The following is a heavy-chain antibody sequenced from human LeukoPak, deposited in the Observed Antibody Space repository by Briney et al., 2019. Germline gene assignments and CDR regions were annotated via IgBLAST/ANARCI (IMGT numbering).Heavy chain of an antibody. D-gene: IGHD3-22*01. CDR2: ISGSGGST. Sequence: GGSLRLSCAASGFTFSSYAMSWVRQAPGKGLEWVSAISGSGGSTYYADSVKGRFTISRDNAKNSLYLQMNSLRAEDTAVYYCARDPYYDSSGYYGYWGQGTLVTVSS. CDR1: GFTFSSYA. V-gene: IGHV3-23*01. CDR3: ARDPYYDSSGYYGY. J-gene: IGHJ4*02.